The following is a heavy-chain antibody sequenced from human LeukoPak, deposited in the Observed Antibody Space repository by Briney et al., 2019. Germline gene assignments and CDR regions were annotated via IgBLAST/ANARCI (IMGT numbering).Heavy chain of an antibody. CDR1: GFTFSSYG. V-gene: IGHV3-30*18. D-gene: IGHD1-26*01. Sequence: PGGSLRLSCGACGFTFSSYGVLWVRQAPGKGVEWVAVISYDGSNKYYADSVKGRFTISRDKSKNSLYLQMNSLRAEDTAVYYCAKEGEWELLGGYFDYWGQGTLVTVSS. CDR2: ISYDGSNK. CDR3: AKEGEWELLGGYFDY. J-gene: IGHJ4*02.